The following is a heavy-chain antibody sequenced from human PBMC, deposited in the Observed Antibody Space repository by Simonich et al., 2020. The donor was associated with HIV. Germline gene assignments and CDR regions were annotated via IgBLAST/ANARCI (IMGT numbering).Heavy chain of an antibody. CDR1: GYTLPELS. CDR3: ATDVSVAGVFDF. V-gene: IGHV1-24*01. D-gene: IGHD6-19*01. J-gene: IGHJ4*02. Sequence: QVQLVQSGTEVKKPGASVKVSCKVYGYTLPELSMHWVQQAPGKGLDWMGGFAPEDYDTIHTQKIQGRVTMTEDTSTDTAYMELSSLRSEDTAVYYCATDVSVAGVFDFWGQGTLVTVS. CDR2: FAPEDYDT.